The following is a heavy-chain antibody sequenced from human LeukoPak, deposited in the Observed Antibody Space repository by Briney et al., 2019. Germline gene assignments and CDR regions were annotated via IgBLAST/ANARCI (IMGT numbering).Heavy chain of an antibody. J-gene: IGHJ6*03. V-gene: IGHV1-2*02. CDR1: GYTFTSYG. Sequence: ASVKVSCKASGYTFTSYGISWVRQAPGQGLEWMGWINPNSGGTNYAQKFQGRVTMTRDTSISTAYMELSRLRSDDTAVYYCARDKTSIAARVYYYYYYMDVWGKGTTVTVSS. CDR3: ARDKTSIAARVYYYYYYMDV. D-gene: IGHD6-6*01. CDR2: INPNSGGT.